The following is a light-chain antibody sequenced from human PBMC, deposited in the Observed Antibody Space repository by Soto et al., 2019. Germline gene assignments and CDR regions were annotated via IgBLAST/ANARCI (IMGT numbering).Light chain of an antibody. V-gene: IGKV3-15*01. CDR3: RHYNNWPTET. J-gene: IGKJ1*01. CDR2: DAS. CDR1: QSVSSR. Sequence: IVMTKSPATLFVSAGGRATLSWWASQSVSSRLAWYQQKRGQAPRLLIYDASTRATGIPARFSGSASGTEFNLTISSLQSEDFAIYYGRHYNNWPTETFGQGTKVDIK.